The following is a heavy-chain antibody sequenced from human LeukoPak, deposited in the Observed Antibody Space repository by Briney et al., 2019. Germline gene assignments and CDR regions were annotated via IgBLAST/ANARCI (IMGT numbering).Heavy chain of an antibody. J-gene: IGHJ4*02. CDR3: ARQSQYYYGSGSYPFDY. CDR1: GYSFTSYW. V-gene: IGHV5-51*01. CDR2: IYPGDSDT. D-gene: IGHD3-10*01. Sequence: NPGESLKISCKGSGYSFTSYWIGWVRQMPGKGLEWMGIIYPGDSDTRYSPSFQGQVTISADKSISTAYLQWSSLTASDTAMYYCARQSQYYYGSGSYPFDYWGQGTLVTVSS.